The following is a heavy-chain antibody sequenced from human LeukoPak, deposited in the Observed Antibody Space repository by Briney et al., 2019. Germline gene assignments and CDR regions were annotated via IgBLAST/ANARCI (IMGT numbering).Heavy chain of an antibody. CDR3: VRGIVGTTRHFDF. CDR1: GGSISGYY. D-gene: IGHD1-26*01. V-gene: IGHV4-59*12. J-gene: IGHJ4*02. Sequence: SETLSLACTVSGGSISGYYWSWIRQPPGKGLEWIGYIYYSGSTNYNPSLESRVTMSLDTSKKQFSLKLRSVTDADTAVYYCVRGIVGTTRHFDFWGQGTLVTVSS. CDR2: IYYSGST.